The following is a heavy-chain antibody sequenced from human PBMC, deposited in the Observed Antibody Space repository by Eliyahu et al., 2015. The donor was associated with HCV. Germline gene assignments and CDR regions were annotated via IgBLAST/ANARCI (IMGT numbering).Heavy chain of an antibody. D-gene: IGHD3-3*01. CDR1: XFXXSGNY. CDR3: ARGVVDFWRGPHSPSGMDV. Sequence: ELQLVETGGGLIPPGGSLRLACAAXXFXXSGNYXXWVRRAPGKGLEWVAVIYAGGNTDYADAVKGRFTISRSKTTLYLQMNSLRVDDTAVYYCARGVVDFWRGPHSPSGMDVWGQGTTVSVSS. CDR2: IYAGGNT. J-gene: IGHJ6*02. V-gene: IGHV3-53*02.